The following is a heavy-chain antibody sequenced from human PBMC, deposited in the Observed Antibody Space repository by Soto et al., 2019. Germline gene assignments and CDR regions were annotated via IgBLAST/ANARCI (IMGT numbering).Heavy chain of an antibody. J-gene: IGHJ4*02. CDR2: ISYDGSNK. Sequence: QVQLVESGGGVVQPGRSLRLSCAASGFTFSCCGMHWVCQAPGKGLEWVAVISYDGSNKHYADSVKGRFTISRDKSKNTLDLQMNSLRAEDTAVYYCAKESSSGYYRTADYWGQGTLVTVSS. D-gene: IGHD3-22*01. CDR1: GFTFSCCG. V-gene: IGHV3-30*18. CDR3: AKESSSGYYRTADY.